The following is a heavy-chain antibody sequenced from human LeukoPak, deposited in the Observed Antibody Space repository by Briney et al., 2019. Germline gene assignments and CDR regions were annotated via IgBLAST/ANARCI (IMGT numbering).Heavy chain of an antibody. CDR2: ISWNSGSI. V-gene: IGHV3-9*01. Sequence: GGSLRLSCAASGFIVSGDFMSWVRQAPGKGLEWVSGISWNSGSIGYADSVKGRFTISRDNAKNSLYLQMNSLRAEDTALYYCAKSRDYLSCFDYWGQGTLVTVSS. D-gene: IGHD4-17*01. CDR3: AKSRDYLSCFDY. CDR1: GFIVSGDF. J-gene: IGHJ4*02.